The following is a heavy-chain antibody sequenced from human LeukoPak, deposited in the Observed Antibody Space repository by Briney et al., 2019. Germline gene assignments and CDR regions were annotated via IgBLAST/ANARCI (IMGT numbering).Heavy chain of an antibody. V-gene: IGHV4-34*01. CDR1: GGSFSGYY. J-gene: IGHJ5*02. CDR2: INHSGST. Sequence: PSETLSLTCAVYGGSFSGYYWSWIRQPPGKGLEWIGEINHSGSTNYNPSLKSRVTISVDTSKNQFSLKLSSVTAADTAVYYCARLYYDILTGYRTLNWFDPWGQGTLVTVSS. CDR3: ARLYYDILTGYRTLNWFDP. D-gene: IGHD3-9*01.